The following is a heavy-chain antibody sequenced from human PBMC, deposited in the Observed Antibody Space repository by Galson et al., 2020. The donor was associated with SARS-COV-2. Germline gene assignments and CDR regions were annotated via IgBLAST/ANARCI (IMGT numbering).Heavy chain of an antibody. CDR2: ISGNAGST. J-gene: IGHJ3*02. V-gene: IGHV3-23*01. CDR3: AKDRTVLPDVLDI. Sequence: GESLKISCAAAGFTFSNYAMTWVRQAPGKGLEWVSSISGNAGSTYYADSVKGRFTISRDNSKNTLYLQMNSLRAEDTAVYYCAKDRTVLPDVLDIWGQGTLVTVSS. CDR1: GFTFSNYA. D-gene: IGHD1-26*01.